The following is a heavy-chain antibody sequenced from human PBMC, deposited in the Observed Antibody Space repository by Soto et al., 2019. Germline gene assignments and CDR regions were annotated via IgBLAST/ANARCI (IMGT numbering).Heavy chain of an antibody. CDR2: ISGGGLNT. V-gene: IGHV3-23*01. J-gene: IGHJ6*01. CDR1: GFTFSAYA. CDR3: AKSPDFYYYGMDV. Sequence: EVQLLESGGGLVQPGGSHRLSCAASGFTFSAYAMTWVRQAPGKGLEWVSSISGGGLNTYYADSVKGRFTISRDNSKNTVSLQKNSLRADDTAVYYCAKSPDFYYYGMDVWGHGTTVTVS.